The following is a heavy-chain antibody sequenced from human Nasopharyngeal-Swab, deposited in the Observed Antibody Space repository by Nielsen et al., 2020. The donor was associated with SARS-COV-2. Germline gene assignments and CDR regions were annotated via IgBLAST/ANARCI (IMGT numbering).Heavy chain of an antibody. CDR2: ISSSSSYI. D-gene: IGHD6-6*01. CDR3: ARYIIAARPLYYYYGMDV. CDR1: GFTFSIYS. V-gene: IGHV3-21*01. J-gene: IGHJ6*02. Sequence: ESLKISCSSSGFTFSIYSMNWVRQAPGKGLEWVSSISSSSSYIYYADSVKGRFTISRDNSKNSLYLQMNSLRAEDTAVYYCARYIIAARPLYYYYGMDVWGQGTTVTVSS.